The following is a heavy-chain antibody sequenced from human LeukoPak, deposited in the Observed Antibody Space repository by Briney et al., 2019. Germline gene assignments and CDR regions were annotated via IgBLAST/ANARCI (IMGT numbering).Heavy chain of an antibody. CDR3: ATESAYCGGDCYGY. CDR2: IYSGGTT. V-gene: IGHV3-66*01. CDR1: GFTFSSYS. J-gene: IGHJ4*02. Sequence: GGSLRLSCAASGFTFSSYSMNWVRQAPGKGLEWVSVIYSGGTTYYADSVKGRFTISRDNSKNTLHLQMNNLRVEDTAVYYCATESAYCGGDCYGYWGQGTLVTVSS. D-gene: IGHD2-21*01.